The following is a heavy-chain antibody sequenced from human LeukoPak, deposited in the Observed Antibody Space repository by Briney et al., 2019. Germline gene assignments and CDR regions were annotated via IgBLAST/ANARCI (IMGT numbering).Heavy chain of an antibody. CDR3: AKGSGYDTDFDY. Sequence: GGSLRLSCAGSGLSLRDYYMNWIRQAPGKGLEWVAYISNDGGTMAYADSVRRRFTISRDNSKNTLHLQMNSLRAEDTAVYYCAKGSGYDTDFDYWGQGTLATVSS. CDR2: ISNDGGTM. D-gene: IGHD3-9*01. J-gene: IGHJ4*02. CDR1: GLSLRDYY. V-gene: IGHV3-11*01.